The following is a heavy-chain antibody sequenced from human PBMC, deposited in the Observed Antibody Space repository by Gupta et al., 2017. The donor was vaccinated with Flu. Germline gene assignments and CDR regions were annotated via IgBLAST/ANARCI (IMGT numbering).Heavy chain of an antibody. CDR3: TRVNVDCGEGNSDNWFGG. V-gene: IGHV4/OR15-8*02. CDR2: LNHSGNT. D-gene: IGHD6-13*01. CDR1: GASISSRPY. Sequence: QVHLQESGPTLVAPSGTLSVTCSVSGASISSRPYWSWVRQSPERGLEWIGELNHSGNTNSQHAFKGRGSVSKDMSKNTFSLSLAYGTDADTDVYYGTRVNVDCGEGNSDNWFGGWGRGIMVTVSS. J-gene: IGHJ5*02.